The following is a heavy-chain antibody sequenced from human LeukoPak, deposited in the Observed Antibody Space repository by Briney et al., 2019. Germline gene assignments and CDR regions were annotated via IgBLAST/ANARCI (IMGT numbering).Heavy chain of an antibody. Sequence: SETLSLTCTVSGGSISSSSYYWGWIRQPPGKGLEWIGNIYYSGSTYYNPSLKSRVTISVDTSKNQFSLKLSSVTAAAAAVYYCARLLDYGGNSVAFDIWGEGTMVTVSS. CDR1: GGSISSSSYY. V-gene: IGHV4-39*01. CDR3: ARLLDYGGNSVAFDI. CDR2: IYYSGST. D-gene: IGHD4-23*01. J-gene: IGHJ3*02.